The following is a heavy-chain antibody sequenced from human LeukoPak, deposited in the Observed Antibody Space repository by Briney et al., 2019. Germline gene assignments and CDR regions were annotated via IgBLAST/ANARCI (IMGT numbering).Heavy chain of an antibody. CDR3: AGSYGHYYYYYMAV. J-gene: IGHJ6*03. Sequence: SETLSLTCTVSGGSISSGDYYWSWIRQPPGKGLEWIGYIYYSGSTYYNPSLKSRVTISVDTSKNQFSLKLSSVTAADTAVYYCAGSYGHYYYYYMAVWGKGTTVTVSS. D-gene: IGHD5-18*01. V-gene: IGHV4-30-4*08. CDR2: IYYSGST. CDR1: GGSISSGDYY.